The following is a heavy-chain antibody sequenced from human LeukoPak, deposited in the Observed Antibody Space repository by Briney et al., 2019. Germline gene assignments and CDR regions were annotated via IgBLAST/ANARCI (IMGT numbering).Heavy chain of an antibody. CDR1: GFTVSSNY. CDR3: AKGGLGDGYSYAS. J-gene: IGHJ5*02. D-gene: IGHD5-24*01. CDR2: IYSGGST. Sequence: GGSLRLSCAASGFTVSSNYMSWVRQAPGKGLEWVSVIYSGGSTYYADSVKGRFTISRDNSKNTLSLQMNSLRAADTAVYYCAKGGLGDGYSYASWGQGTLITVSS. V-gene: IGHV3-53*01.